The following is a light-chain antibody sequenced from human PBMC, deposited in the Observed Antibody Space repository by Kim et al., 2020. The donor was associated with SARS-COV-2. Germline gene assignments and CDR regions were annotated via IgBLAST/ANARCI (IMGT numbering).Light chain of an antibody. Sequence: SVGDRVTITCLASQSIRNWLAWYQQKPGKAPKLLIYDASGLESGVPSRFSGSGSGTDFTLTISGLQPDDFATYYCQQYSTYWVTFGGGTKVDIK. CDR3: QQYSTYWVT. CDR1: QSIRNW. V-gene: IGKV1-5*01. J-gene: IGKJ4*01. CDR2: DAS.